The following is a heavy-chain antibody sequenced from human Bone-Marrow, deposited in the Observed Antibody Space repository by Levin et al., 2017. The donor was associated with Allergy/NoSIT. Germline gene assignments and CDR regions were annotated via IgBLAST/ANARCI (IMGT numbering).Heavy chain of an antibody. CDR2: IYWDDDK. D-gene: IGHD1-26*01. J-gene: IGHJ5*02. Sequence: SGPTLVKPTQTLTLTCTFSGFSLSTSGVGVDWIRQSPGKALEWLALIYWDDDKRYSPSLKTRLTITKDISKNQVVLTMTNMDPSDTATYYCARRSGSLLPTRGWLDPWGQGILVPVSS. CDR3: ARRSGSLLPTRGWLDP. CDR1: GFSLSTSGVG. V-gene: IGHV2-5*02.